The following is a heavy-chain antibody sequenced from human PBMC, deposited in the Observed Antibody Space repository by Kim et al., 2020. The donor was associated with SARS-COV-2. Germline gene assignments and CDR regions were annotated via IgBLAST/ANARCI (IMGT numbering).Heavy chain of an antibody. V-gene: IGHV6-1*01. Sequence: DSAVSAKSRITINPDTSKNQFSLQLNSVTPEDTAVYYCTKVGSGRGGYDYWGQGTLVTVSS. J-gene: IGHJ4*02. CDR3: TKVGSGRGGYDY. D-gene: IGHD6-19*01.